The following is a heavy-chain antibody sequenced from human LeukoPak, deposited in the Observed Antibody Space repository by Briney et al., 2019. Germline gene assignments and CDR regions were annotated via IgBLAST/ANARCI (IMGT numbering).Heavy chain of an antibody. CDR3: ARGRGAAAGTDYYYMDV. CDR2: MNPNSGNT. V-gene: IGHV1-8*01. J-gene: IGHJ6*03. Sequence: GASVKVSCKASGYTFTSFDMNWVRQATGEGLEWVGWMNPNSGNTGYAQKFQGRVTMARNTSISTAYMELSSLRSEDTAVYYCARGRGAAAGTDYYYMDVWGKGTTVTVSS. CDR1: GYTFTSFD. D-gene: IGHD6-13*01.